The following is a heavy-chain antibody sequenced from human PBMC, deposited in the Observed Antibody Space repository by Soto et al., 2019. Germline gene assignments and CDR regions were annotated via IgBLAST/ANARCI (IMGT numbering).Heavy chain of an antibody. J-gene: IGHJ6*03. Sequence: SETLSLTCTVSGGSISSYYWSWIRQPPGKGLEWIGYIYYSGSTNYNPSLKSRVTISVDTSKNQFSLKLSSVTAADTAVYYCARSATTVNLYYYYYYMDVWGKGTTVTVSS. CDR1: GGSISSYY. CDR2: IYYSGST. D-gene: IGHD4-4*01. V-gene: IGHV4-59*01. CDR3: ARSATTVNLYYYYYYMDV.